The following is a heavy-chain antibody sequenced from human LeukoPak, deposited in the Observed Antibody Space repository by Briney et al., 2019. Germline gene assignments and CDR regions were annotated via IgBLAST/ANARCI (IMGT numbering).Heavy chain of an antibody. CDR2: IWYDGSNK. V-gene: IGHV3-33*06. CDR3: ANDHRKTTVSNYFDY. CDR1: GFTFSNYG. Sequence: GGSLRLSCAASGFTFSNYGMHWVRQAPGKGQEWVAVIWYDGSNKYYADSVKGRFTISRDNSKNTLYLQMNGLRAEDTAVHYSANDHRKTTVSNYFDYWGQGTLVSVSS. D-gene: IGHD4-17*01. J-gene: IGHJ4*02.